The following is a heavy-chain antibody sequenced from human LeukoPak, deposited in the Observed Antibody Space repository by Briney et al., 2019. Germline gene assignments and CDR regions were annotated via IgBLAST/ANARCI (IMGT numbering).Heavy chain of an antibody. CDR2: IYYSGTT. Sequence: SETLSLTCTVSVGSLSSRGYYCSWIRQHPGKGLEWIGFIYYSGTTYYNPSLKSRATISVDTSKNHFSLKLISVTDADTAMYYCARGTGGAAAADFDPWGQGTLVTVSS. CDR3: ARGTGGAAAADFDP. J-gene: IGHJ5*02. CDR1: VGSLSSRGYY. V-gene: IGHV4-31*03. D-gene: IGHD6-13*01.